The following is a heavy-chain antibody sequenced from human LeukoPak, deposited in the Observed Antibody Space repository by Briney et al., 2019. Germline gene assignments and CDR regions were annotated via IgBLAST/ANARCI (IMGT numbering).Heavy chain of an antibody. CDR1: GFTFSSYS. Sequence: GGSLRLSCAASGFTFSSYSMNWVRQAPGKGLEWVSSISSSSSYIYYADSVKGRFAISRDNAKNSLYLQMNSLRAEDTAVYYCARGEYSYGYFDYWGQGTLVTVSS. D-gene: IGHD5-18*01. CDR3: ARGEYSYGYFDY. CDR2: ISSSSSYI. V-gene: IGHV3-21*01. J-gene: IGHJ4*02.